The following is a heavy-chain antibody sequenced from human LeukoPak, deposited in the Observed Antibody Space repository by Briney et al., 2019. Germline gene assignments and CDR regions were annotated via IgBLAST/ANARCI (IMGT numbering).Heavy chain of an antibody. Sequence: GGSLRLSCAASGFTFSIHAMTWVRQAPGKGLEWVSGISGDGASTHYAESVKGQFTISRDNSQNTLFLQMNSLRVEDTAIYYCAKDSYVSGRPLHTFDVWGQGTMVTVSS. D-gene: IGHD3-10*01. V-gene: IGHV3-23*01. J-gene: IGHJ3*01. CDR1: GFTFSIHA. CDR2: ISGDGAST. CDR3: AKDSYVSGRPLHTFDV.